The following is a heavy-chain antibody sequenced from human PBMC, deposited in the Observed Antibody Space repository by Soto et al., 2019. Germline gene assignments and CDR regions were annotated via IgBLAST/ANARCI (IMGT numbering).Heavy chain of an antibody. CDR3: AKALRYVWELLGGDAFDI. CDR2: ISYDGSNK. V-gene: IGHV3-30*18. Sequence: QVQLVESGGGVVQPGRSLRLSCAASGFTFSSYGMHWVRQAPGKGLEWVAVISYDGSNKYYADSVKGRFTISRDNSKNTLYLQMNSLKAEDTAVYYCAKALRYVWELLGGDAFDIWGQGTMVTVSS. J-gene: IGHJ3*02. D-gene: IGHD1-26*01. CDR1: GFTFSSYG.